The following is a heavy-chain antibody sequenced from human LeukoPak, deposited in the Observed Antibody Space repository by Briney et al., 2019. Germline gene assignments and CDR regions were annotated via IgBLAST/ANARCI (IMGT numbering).Heavy chain of an antibody. J-gene: IGHJ4*02. CDR2: ITGSGDFA. CDR3: TKRITATAPFDS. D-gene: IGHD4-17*01. CDR1: GFPFSTYG. V-gene: IGHV3-23*01. Sequence: GGSLRLSCAASGFPFSTYGISWVRQAPGKGLEWVSAITGSGDFAKCADSVRGRFTISRDNSKNTVYLQMNSLTVEDTALYYCTKRITATAPFDSWGQGALVIVSS.